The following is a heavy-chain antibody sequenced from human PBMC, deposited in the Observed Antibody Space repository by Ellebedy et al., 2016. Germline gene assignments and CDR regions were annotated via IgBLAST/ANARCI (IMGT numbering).Heavy chain of an antibody. D-gene: IGHD2-15*01. J-gene: IGHJ4*02. CDR2: ISYDGSNK. CDR3: ATLYCSGGSCPDY. Sequence: GESLKISXAASGFTFSSYGMHWVRQAPGKGLEWVAVISYDGSNKYYADSVKGRFTISRDNSKNTLYLQMNSLRAEDTAVYYCATLYCSGGSCPDYWGQGTLVTVSS. V-gene: IGHV3-30*03. CDR1: GFTFSSYG.